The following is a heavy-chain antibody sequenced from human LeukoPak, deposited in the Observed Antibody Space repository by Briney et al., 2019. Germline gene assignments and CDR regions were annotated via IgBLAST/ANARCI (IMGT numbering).Heavy chain of an antibody. CDR1: GYTFTSYD. CDR2: MNPNSGNT. Sequence: GASVKVSCKASGYTFTSYDINWVRQATGQGLEWMGWMNPNSGNTGYAQKFQGRVTMTRNTSISTVYMELSSLRSEDTAVYYCARGSVLAIFGVVIMGNWFDPWGQGTLVTVSS. V-gene: IGHV1-8*01. J-gene: IGHJ5*02. CDR3: ARGSVLAIFGVVIMGNWFDP. D-gene: IGHD3-3*01.